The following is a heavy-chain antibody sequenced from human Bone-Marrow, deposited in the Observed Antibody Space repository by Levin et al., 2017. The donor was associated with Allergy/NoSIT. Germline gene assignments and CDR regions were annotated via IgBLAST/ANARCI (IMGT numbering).Heavy chain of an antibody. J-gene: IGHJ2*01. CDR2: ISYDGSNK. V-gene: IGHV3-30-3*01. D-gene: IGHD3-9*01. Sequence: GESLKISCGASGFTFSSYAMHWVRQAPGKGLEWVAVISYDGSNKYYADSVKGRFTISRDNSKNTLYLQMNSLRAEDTAVYYCARETSTYYDILTGYFPSGRPGGYFDLWGRGTLVTVSS. CDR1: GFTFSSYA. CDR3: ARETSTYYDILTGYFPSGRPGGYFDL.